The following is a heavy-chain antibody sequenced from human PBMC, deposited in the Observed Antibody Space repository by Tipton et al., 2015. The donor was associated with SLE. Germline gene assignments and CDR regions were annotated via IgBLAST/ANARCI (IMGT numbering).Heavy chain of an antibody. D-gene: IGHD3-10*01. V-gene: IGHV4-59*11. CDR2: IYYSGST. CDR1: GGSISGHY. J-gene: IGHJ4*02. Sequence: TLSLTCSVSGGSISGHYWSWIRQPPGKGLEWIGYIYYSGSTNYNPSLKSRVTISVDTSKNQFSLKLSSVTAADTAVYYCARGGRGAKTDYWGQGTLVTVSS. CDR3: ARGGRGAKTDY.